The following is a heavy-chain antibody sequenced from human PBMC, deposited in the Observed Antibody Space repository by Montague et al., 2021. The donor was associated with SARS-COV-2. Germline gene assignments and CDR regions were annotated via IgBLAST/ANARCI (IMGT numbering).Heavy chain of an antibody. Sequence: SETLSLTCGVSSGSLSGYHWSWIRQPPGGGLEWIAEIGPSGSTXXXPSXXXRVIISLDTSKNQFSLKLSSVTAANTAVYYCARGLIDITMMVVVFTGASLYFDYWGQGSLVTVSS. V-gene: IGHV4-34*01. CDR2: IGPSGST. D-gene: IGHD3-22*01. CDR3: ARGLIDITMMVVVFTGASLYFDY. CDR1: SGSLSGYH. J-gene: IGHJ4*02.